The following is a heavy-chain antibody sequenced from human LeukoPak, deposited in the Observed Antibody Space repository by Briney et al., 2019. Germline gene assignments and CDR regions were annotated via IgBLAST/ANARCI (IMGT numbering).Heavy chain of an antibody. Sequence: SETLSLTCTVSGGSISSSSYYWGWIRQPPGKGLEWIGSIYYSGSTNYNPSLKCRVTISIDTSKNQFSLKLSSVTAADTAVYYCARQIDDYYDTSGYWKWGQGTLVTVSS. D-gene: IGHD3-22*01. V-gene: IGHV4-39*01. CDR2: IYYSGST. CDR1: GGSISSSSYY. CDR3: ARQIDDYYDTSGYWK. J-gene: IGHJ4*02.